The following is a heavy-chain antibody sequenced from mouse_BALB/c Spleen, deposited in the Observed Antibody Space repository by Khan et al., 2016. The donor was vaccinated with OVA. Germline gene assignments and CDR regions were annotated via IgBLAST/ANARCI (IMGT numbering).Heavy chain of an antibody. CDR3: ARFHGGY. CDR1: GYSFKDYV. V-gene: IGHV9-3-1*01. CDR2: MNTYTGEP. Sequence: QIQLVQSGPELKKPGETVKISCKASGYSFKDYVMNWVKQSPGEGLKWMGWMNTYTGEPTYADGFKGRFAFSLETSASTAYLEINSLKNEDTATYFCARFHGGYWGQGTTLTVSS. J-gene: IGHJ2*01.